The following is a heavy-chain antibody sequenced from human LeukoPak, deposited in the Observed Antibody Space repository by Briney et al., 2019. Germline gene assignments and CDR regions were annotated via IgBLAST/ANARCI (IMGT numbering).Heavy chain of an antibody. J-gene: IGHJ4*02. CDR1: GGTFSSYA. CDR3: ARGVSIAARRCFVY. D-gene: IGHD6-6*01. V-gene: IGHV1-69*01. Sequence: SVKVSCKASGGTFSSYAISWVRQAPGQGLEWMGGIIPIFGTANYAQKFQGRVTITADESTSTAYMELSSLRSEDTAVYYCARGVSIAARRCFVYWGQGTLVTVSS. CDR2: IIPIFGTA.